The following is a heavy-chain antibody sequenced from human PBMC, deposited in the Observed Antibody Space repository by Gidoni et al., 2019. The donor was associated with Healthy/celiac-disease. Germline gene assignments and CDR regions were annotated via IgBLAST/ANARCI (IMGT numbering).Heavy chain of an antibody. D-gene: IGHD3-10*01. J-gene: IGHJ4*02. V-gene: IGHV1-18*01. Sequence: PGQGLEWMGWISAYNGNTNYAQKLQGRVTMTTDTSTSTAYMELRSLRSDDTAVYYCARNYYGSGSYDGWGQGTLVTVSS. CDR2: ISAYNGNT. CDR3: ARNYYGSGSYDG.